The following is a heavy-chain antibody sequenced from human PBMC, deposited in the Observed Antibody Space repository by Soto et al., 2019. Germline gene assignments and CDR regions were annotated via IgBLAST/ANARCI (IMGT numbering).Heavy chain of an antibody. J-gene: IGHJ4*02. CDR2: INHSGST. V-gene: IGHV4-34*01. CDR3: ARGIGVGVPAATDFDY. CDR1: GGSFSGYY. Sequence: QVQLQQWGAGLLKPSETLSLTCAVYGGSFSGYYWSWIRQPPGKGLEWIGEINHSGSTNYNPSLKSRVTISVDTSKKQFSLKLSSVTAADTAVYYCARGIGVGVPAATDFDYWGQGTLVTVSS. D-gene: IGHD2-2*01.